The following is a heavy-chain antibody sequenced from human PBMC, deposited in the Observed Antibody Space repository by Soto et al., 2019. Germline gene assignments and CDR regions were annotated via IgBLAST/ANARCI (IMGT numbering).Heavy chain of an antibody. J-gene: IGHJ5*01. V-gene: IGHV2-5*02. CDR1: GFSLTTSGVG. CDR3: AHRVPSRTPWDVGWFDS. D-gene: IGHD1-1*01. CDR2: IYWDDDR. Sequence: QITLKESGPTLVEPTQTLTLTCSFSGFSLTTSGVGVGWLRRAPGKALECLGIIYWDDDRRYNPSLKDRLTITKDTFTNQVVLSMTYMEPVDTATYYCAHRVPSRTPWDVGWFDSWGQGTLVTVS.